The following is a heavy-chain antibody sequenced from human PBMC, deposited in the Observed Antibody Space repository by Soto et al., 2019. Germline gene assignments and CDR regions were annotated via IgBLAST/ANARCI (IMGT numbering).Heavy chain of an antibody. CDR2: LYYSGST. CDR1: GGSISSSSYY. J-gene: IGHJ6*02. V-gene: IGHV4-39*07. CDR3: ASSRYCISTSCHPSSFGYYYYGMDV. Sequence: SETLSLTCTVSGGSISSSSYYWGWIRQPPGKGLEWIGSLYYSGSTYYNPSLKSRVTISVDTSTSTAYMELSSLRSEDTAVYYCASSRYCISTSCHPSSFGYYYYGMDVWGQGTTVTVSS. D-gene: IGHD2-2*01.